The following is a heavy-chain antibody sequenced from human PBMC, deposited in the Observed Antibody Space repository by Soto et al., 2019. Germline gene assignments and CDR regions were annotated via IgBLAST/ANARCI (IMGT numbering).Heavy chain of an antibody. CDR3: ARHNGTLYVGYYYDMVF. CDR2: IYYSGYT. Sequence: SETLSLTCTVSGGSISSSSYYWGWIRQPPGKGLEWIGSIYYSGYTYYNPSLKSRVTISVDTSKNQFSLKLSSVTAADTAVYYCARHNGTLYVGYYYDMVFWGQGTTVTVSS. V-gene: IGHV4-39*01. CDR1: GGSISSSSYY. J-gene: IGHJ6*02. D-gene: IGHD3-16*01.